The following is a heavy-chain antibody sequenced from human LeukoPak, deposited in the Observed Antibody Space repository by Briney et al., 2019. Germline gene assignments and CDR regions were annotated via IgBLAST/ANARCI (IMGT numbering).Heavy chain of an antibody. Sequence: PGGTPRLSCVASGFTFSTYGMHSVRQAPGTGLEGGAHIWYGGSNKYYADSVKSRFTISRDNSKNTLYMQMNSLRAEDTALYYCARVTGGSPISFYYGMDVWGQGTTVTVSS. CDR2: IWYGGSNK. CDR1: GFTFSTYG. D-gene: IGHD2-8*02. CDR3: ARVTGGSPISFYYGMDV. V-gene: IGHV3-33*01. J-gene: IGHJ6*02.